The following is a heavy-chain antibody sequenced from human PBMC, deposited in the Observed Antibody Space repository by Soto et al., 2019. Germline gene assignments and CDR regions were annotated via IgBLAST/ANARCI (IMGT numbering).Heavy chain of an antibody. CDR1: GFSLSTSREG. J-gene: IGHJ4*02. CDR2: VYWDDDK. Sequence: QITLKESGPTLVKPTQTLTLTCTFSGFSLSTSREGVGWIRQPPGKALEWLAVVYWDDDKRYSPSLKSRLSITKDTSIIYVVVIMNNMDPVDTAIYYCSRFDYYDYWGQGTLVTVSS. V-gene: IGHV2-5*02. CDR3: SRFDYYDY.